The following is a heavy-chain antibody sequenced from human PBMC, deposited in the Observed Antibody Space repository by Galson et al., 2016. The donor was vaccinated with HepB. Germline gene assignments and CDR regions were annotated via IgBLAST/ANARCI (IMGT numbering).Heavy chain of an antibody. Sequence: SPRLSCATSGFTFSTYWMSWIRLAPGKGLERVANINQDGSEKRYVDSVKGRFSVSRDNAKNSVYLQMNNLRAEDTAVYYCARDWNCGGGCYPFDNWGQGTLVTVSP. CDR1: GFTFSTYW. D-gene: IGHD2-21*01. V-gene: IGHV3-7*01. J-gene: IGHJ5*02. CDR2: INQDGSEK. CDR3: ARDWNCGGGCYPFDN.